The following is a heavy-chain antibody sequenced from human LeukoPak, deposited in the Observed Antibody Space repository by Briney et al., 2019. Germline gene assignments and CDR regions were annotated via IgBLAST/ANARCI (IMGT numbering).Heavy chain of an antibody. D-gene: IGHD3-3*01. Sequence: PGGSLRLSCAASGFTFSSYWMSWVRQAPGKGLEWVANIKQDGSEKYYVDSVKGRFTISRDNAKNSLYLQMNSLRAEDTAVYYCAITIFGVVIAEDLDYWGQGTLVTVSS. CDR1: GFTFSSYW. CDR2: IKQDGSEK. J-gene: IGHJ4*02. CDR3: AITIFGVVIAEDLDY. V-gene: IGHV3-7*01.